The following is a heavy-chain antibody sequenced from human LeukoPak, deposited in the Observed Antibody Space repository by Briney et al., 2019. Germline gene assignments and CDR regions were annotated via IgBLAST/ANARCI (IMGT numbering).Heavy chain of an antibody. CDR2: ISSSSSTI. CDR1: GFTFSSYS. J-gene: IGHJ3*02. D-gene: IGHD3-10*01. V-gene: IGHV3-48*04. CDR3: ARDVGRYMVRGRPAAFDI. Sequence: GGSLRLSCAASGFTFSSYSMNWVRQAPGKGLEWVSYISSSSSTIYYADSVKGRFTISRDNAKNSLYLQMNSLRAEDTAVYYCARDVGRYMVRGRPAAFDIWGQGTMVTVSS.